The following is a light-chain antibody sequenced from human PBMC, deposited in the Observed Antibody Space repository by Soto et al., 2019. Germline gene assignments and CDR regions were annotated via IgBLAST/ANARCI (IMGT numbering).Light chain of an antibody. J-gene: IGLJ1*01. Sequence: QSALTQPPSASGSPGQSVTISCTGTSSDVGGYNFVSWYQHHPGKAPKLMTYEVSKRPSGVPDRFSGSKSGNTASLTVSGLQAEDEADYYCSSYAGNYNYVFRTGTKVTVL. V-gene: IGLV2-8*01. CDR1: SSDVGGYNF. CDR3: SSYAGNYNYV. CDR2: EVS.